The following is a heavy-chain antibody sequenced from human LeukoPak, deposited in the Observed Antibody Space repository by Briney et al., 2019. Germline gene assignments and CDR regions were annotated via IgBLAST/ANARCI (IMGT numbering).Heavy chain of an antibody. CDR3: VRNTVTDDGFDI. V-gene: IGHV3-33*01. CDR1: GFTFSRYG. J-gene: IGHJ3*02. CDR2: IWYDGSNE. Sequence: GGSLRLSCAASGFTFSRYGMHWVRQAPGKGLEWVTVIWYDGSNENYADFVKGRFTISRDNSKNTLYLQMNSQRAEDTAVYYCVRNTVTDDGFDIWGQGTMVTVSP. D-gene: IGHD4-17*01.